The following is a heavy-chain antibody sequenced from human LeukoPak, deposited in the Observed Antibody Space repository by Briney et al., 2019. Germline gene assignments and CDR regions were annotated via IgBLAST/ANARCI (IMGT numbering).Heavy chain of an antibody. D-gene: IGHD4-17*01. CDR1: GFTFSSYW. Sequence: PGGTLRLSCAASGFTFSSYWMHWVRQAPGKGLEWVANIRHDGNEKYYVDSVKGRFTISRDNAKNSLYLQMNSLRAEDTAVYYCARDKNHGDSYFAYWGQGILVTVSS. V-gene: IGHV3-7*01. J-gene: IGHJ4*02. CDR2: IRHDGNEK. CDR3: ARDKNHGDSYFAY.